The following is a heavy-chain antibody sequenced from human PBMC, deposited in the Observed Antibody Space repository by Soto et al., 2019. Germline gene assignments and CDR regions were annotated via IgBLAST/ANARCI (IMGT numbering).Heavy chain of an antibody. J-gene: IGHJ6*02. CDR3: AKDLEDSSSWYVGYYGMDV. V-gene: IGHV3-23*01. CDR2: ISGSGGST. D-gene: IGHD6-13*01. Sequence: EVQLLESGGGLVQPGGSLRLSCAASGFTFSSYAMSWVRQAPGKGLEWVSAISGSGGSTYYADSVKGRFTISRDNSKNTLYLQMNSLRAEDTAVYYCAKDLEDSSSWYVGYYGMDVWGQGITVTVSS. CDR1: GFTFSSYA.